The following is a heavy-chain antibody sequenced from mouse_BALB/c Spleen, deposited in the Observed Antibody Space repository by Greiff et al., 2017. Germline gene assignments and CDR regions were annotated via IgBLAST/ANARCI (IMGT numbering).Heavy chain of an antibody. V-gene: IGHV3-8*02. CDR1: GDSITSGY. CDR3: ARQLGLPPWFAY. CDR2: ISYSGST. J-gene: IGHJ3*01. D-gene: IGHD3-1*01. Sequence: VQLKQSGPSLVKPSQTLSLTCSVTGDSITSGYWNWIRKFPGNKLEYMGYISYSGSTYYNPSLKSRISITRDTSKNQYYLQLNSVTTEDTATYYCARQLGLPPWFAYWGQGTLVTVSA.